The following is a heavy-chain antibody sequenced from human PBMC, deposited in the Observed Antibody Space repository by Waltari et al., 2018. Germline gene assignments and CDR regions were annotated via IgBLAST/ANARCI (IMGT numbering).Heavy chain of an antibody. CDR3: ARDRGRGLYLDS. J-gene: IGHJ4*02. CDR2: GHHSGGI. D-gene: IGHD2-15*01. V-gene: IGHV4-4*02. CDR1: C. Sequence: CWRWVRQSPGKGLEWIGQGHHSGGINYNPSFASRVVISADTSINQFSLKLVFATAADTAVYYCARDRGRGLYLDSWGQGTLVTVSP.